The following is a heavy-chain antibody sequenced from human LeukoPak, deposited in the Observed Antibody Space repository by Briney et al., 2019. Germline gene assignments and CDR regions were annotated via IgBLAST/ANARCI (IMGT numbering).Heavy chain of an antibody. Sequence: GGPLRLSCAASGFTFSSYWMSWVRQAPGKGLEWVANIKQDGSEKYYVDSVKGRFTISRDNAKNSLYLQMNSLRAEDTAVYYCAREHIAARPSLSPWGQGTLVTVSS. J-gene: IGHJ5*02. CDR1: GFTFSSYW. D-gene: IGHD6-6*01. V-gene: IGHV3-7*01. CDR2: IKQDGSEK. CDR3: AREHIAARPSLSP.